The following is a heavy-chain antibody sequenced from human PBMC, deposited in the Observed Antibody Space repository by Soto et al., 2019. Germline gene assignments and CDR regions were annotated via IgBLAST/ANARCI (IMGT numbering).Heavy chain of an antibody. D-gene: IGHD6-19*01. CDR1: GDSVSSNTAA. V-gene: IGHV6-1*01. CDR3: ARGVAGSGFDL. Sequence: SQTLSLTCAISGDSVSSNTAAWNRIRSSPSRGLEWLGRTYYRSNWRHDYAVSVKSRITVNPDTSKNHFSLQLNSVTPDDTAVYYCARGVAGSGFDLWGPGTLVTVSS. CDR2: TYYRSNWRH. J-gene: IGHJ4*02.